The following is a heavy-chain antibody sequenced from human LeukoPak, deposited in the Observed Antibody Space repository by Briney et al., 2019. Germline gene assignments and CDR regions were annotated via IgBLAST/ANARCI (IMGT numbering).Heavy chain of an antibody. J-gene: IGHJ5*02. CDR1: GFTVSSNY. CDR2: IYSGGST. V-gene: IGHV3-53*01. CDR3: ASRATVTTDRFWFDP. D-gene: IGHD4-11*01. Sequence: GGSLRLSCAASGFTVSSNYMSWVRQAPGKGLKWVSVIYSGGSTYYADSVKGRFTISRDNSKDTLYLQMNSLRAEDTAVYYCASRATVTTDRFWFDPWGQGTLVTVSS.